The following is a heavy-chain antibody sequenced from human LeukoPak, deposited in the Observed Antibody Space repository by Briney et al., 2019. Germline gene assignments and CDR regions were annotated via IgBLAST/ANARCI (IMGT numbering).Heavy chain of an antibody. CDR1: GFTFSSYS. Sequence: GGSLRLSCAASGFTFSSYSMSWVRQAPGKGLEWVSGISGSGDNTYYADSVKGRFTISRDNSKNTLYVQVNSLGTEDTAAYYCAKGSYYDSSGSFYFDYWGQGTLVTVSS. J-gene: IGHJ4*02. D-gene: IGHD3-22*01. CDR3: AKGSYYDSSGSFYFDY. V-gene: IGHV3-23*01. CDR2: ISGSGDNT.